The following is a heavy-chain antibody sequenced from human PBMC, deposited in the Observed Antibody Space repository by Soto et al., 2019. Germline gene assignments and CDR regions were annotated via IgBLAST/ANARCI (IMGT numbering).Heavy chain of an antibody. V-gene: IGHV3-30*18. CDR1: GFTFISYG. CDR2: ISYDGSNK. J-gene: IGHJ6*02. Sequence: PWGSLRLSCAASGFTFISYGMHLFRHSPCKWLEWVAVISYDGSNKYYADSVKGRFTISRDNSKNTLYLQMNSLRAEDTAVHYCAKDSDYGDFTTAYYYYGMDVWGQGATVTVSS. CDR3: AKDSDYGDFTTAYYYYGMDV. D-gene: IGHD4-17*01.